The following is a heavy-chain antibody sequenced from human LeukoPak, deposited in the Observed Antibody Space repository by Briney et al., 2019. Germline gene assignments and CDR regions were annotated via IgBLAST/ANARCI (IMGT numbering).Heavy chain of an antibody. CDR2: IYYSGST. J-gene: IGHJ4*02. CDR3: ARGWDYYDSSGYPKDAAEPFDY. V-gene: IGHV4-59*01. CDR1: GGSISSYY. Sequence: SETLSLTCTVSGGSISSYYWSWIRQPPGKGLEWSGYIYYSGSTNYNPSLKSRVTISVDTSKNKFSLKLISVTAAATTVYYCARGWDYYDSSGYPKDAAEPFDYWGQGTLVTVSS. D-gene: IGHD3-22*01.